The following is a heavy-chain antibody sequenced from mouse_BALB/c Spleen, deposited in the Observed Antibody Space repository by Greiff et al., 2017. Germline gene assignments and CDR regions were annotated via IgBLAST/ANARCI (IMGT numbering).Heavy chain of an antibody. CDR2: ISYSGST. CDR1: GYSITSDYA. V-gene: IGHV3-2*02. Sequence: EVKLMESGPGLVKPSQSLSLTCTVTGYSITSDYAWNWIRQFPGNKLEWMGYISYSGSTSYNPSLKSRISITRDTSKNQFFLQLNSVTTEDTATYYCARSFGNYWFAYWGQGTLVTVSA. J-gene: IGHJ3*01. CDR3: ARSFGNYWFAY. D-gene: IGHD2-1*01.